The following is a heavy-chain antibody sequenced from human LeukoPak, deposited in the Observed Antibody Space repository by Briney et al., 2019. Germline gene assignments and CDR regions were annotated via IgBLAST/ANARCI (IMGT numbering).Heavy chain of an antibody. CDR3: ARAASGYSYGDYFDY. D-gene: IGHD5-18*01. Sequence: SVKVSCKASGGTFSSYAISWVRQAPGQGLEWMGRIIPILSIANYAQKFQGRVTITADKSTSTAYMELSSLRSEDTAVYYCARAASGYSYGDYFDYWGQGTLVTVSS. CDR2: IIPILSIA. J-gene: IGHJ4*02. V-gene: IGHV1-69*04. CDR1: GGTFSSYA.